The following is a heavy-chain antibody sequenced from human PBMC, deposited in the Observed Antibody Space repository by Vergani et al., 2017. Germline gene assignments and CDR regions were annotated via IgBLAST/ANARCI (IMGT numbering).Heavy chain of an antibody. D-gene: IGHD2-15*01. CDR2: IKSDGGA. J-gene: IGHJ4*01. Sequence: EVLLVESGGGLAQPGGSLRVSCSASGFRVTTHYMSWVRQAPGKGLEWVSVIKSDGGASYAESVRGRFTISRDTSRNAVYLQMNILRVEDTGVYYCTRSECSGTTFDGHYGDLGGNGILLTVSS. V-gene: IGHV3-66*02. CDR1: GFRVTTHY. CDR3: TRSECSGTTFDGHYGDL.